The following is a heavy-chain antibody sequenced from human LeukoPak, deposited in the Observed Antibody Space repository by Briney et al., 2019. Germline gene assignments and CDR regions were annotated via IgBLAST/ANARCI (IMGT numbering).Heavy chain of an antibody. CDR3: ARHIGFDAFDI. D-gene: IGHD3-10*01. J-gene: IGHJ3*02. CDR2: IFYSGST. Sequence: PSETLSLTCTVSGGSINSTNNYWGWVRQPPGKGLEWIGTIFYSGSTYYNPSLKSRVTISGDTSKNQFSLKLSSVTAADTAAYYCARHIGFDAFDIGGQGTMVTVSS. V-gene: IGHV4-39*01. CDR1: GGSINSTNNY.